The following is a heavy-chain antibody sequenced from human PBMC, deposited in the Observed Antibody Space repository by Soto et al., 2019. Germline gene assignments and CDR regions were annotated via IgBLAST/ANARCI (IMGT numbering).Heavy chain of an antibody. V-gene: IGHV3-74*01. J-gene: IGHJ4*02. CDR1: GFTFSSYW. CDR2: LSDGSST. D-gene: IGHD6-19*01. CDR3: AVAVAGPTAIGY. Sequence: GGSLRLSCAASGFTFSSYWMHWVRQAPGKGLVWVSALSDGSSTSYADSVKGRFTISRDNAKNTLYLQMNSLRAEDTAVYYCAVAVAGPTAIGYWGQGTLVTVSS.